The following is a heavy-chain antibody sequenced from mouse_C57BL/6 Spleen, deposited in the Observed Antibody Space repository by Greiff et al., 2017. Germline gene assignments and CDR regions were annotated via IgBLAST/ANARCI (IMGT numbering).Heavy chain of an antibody. J-gene: IGHJ2*01. V-gene: IGHV1-52*01. D-gene: IGHD2-5*01. Sequence: QVQLQQSGAELVRPGSSVKLSCKASGYTFTSYWMHWVKQRPIQGLEWIGNIDPSDSETPYNQQFKAKATLTVNKSSSTDYMQLSSLPSEDAAVDYCAIGHYSNYFDYWGQGTTLTVSS. CDR2: IDPSDSET. CDR3: AIGHYSNYFDY. CDR1: GYTFTSYW.